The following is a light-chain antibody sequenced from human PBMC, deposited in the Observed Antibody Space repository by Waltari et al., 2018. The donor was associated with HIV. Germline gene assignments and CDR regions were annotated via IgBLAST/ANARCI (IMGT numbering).Light chain of an antibody. V-gene: IGKV1-39*01. CDR3: QQTHSIPWT. J-gene: IGKJ1*01. CDR1: QTITMY. CDR2: PTS. Sequence: IQLTQSPSSLSASVGDRVTITCRASQTITMYINWYQQRPGKAPELLIFPTSTFQSGVPSRFSGSGFGTDFTLTIATLQPEDFATYYCQQTHSIPWTFGQGTKVEIK.